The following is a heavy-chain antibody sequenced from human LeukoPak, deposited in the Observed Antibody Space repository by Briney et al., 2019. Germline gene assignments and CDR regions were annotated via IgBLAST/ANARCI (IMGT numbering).Heavy chain of an antibody. CDR1: GFTSDDYA. V-gene: IGHV3-9*02. Sequence: GGSLRLSCAASGFTSDDYAMHWVRHAPGKGLEWVSGISWNSGSIGYADSAKGRFTISRDNAKNSLYLQMNSLRAEDTALYYCAKDGRGYSYGFNYYYYGMDVCGQGTTVTVSS. CDR3: AKDGRGYSYGFNYYYYGMDV. J-gene: IGHJ6*02. CDR2: ISWNSGSI. D-gene: IGHD5-18*01.